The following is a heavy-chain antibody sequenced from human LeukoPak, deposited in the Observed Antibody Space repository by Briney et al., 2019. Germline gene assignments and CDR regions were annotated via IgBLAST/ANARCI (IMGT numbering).Heavy chain of an antibody. J-gene: IGHJ5*02. CDR3: AREVVVVPAAIDGHNWFDP. Sequence: SETLSLTCTVSGGSISSYYWNWIRQPPGKGLEWIGYIYYSGSTNYNPSLKSRVTISVDTSKNQFSLKPSSVTAADTAVYYCAREVVVVPAAIDGHNWFDPWGQGTLVTVSS. CDR2: IYYSGST. D-gene: IGHD2-2*01. V-gene: IGHV4-59*01. CDR1: GGSISSYY.